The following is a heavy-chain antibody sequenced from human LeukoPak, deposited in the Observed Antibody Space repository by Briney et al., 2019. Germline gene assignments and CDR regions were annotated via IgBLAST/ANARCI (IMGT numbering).Heavy chain of an antibody. J-gene: IGHJ4*02. CDR3: ARQLPNAAADTRGYFDY. Sequence: SETLSLICTVSGRSISIISSSSYYWAWIRQAPEKDLDWIRSLYYGQNSHYNPTLKSRAPFSVHTSNNQFPLKLTSVTPVDPCVYVCARQLPNAAADTRGYFDYWGQGTVVTVSS. CDR1: GRSISIISSSSYY. D-gene: IGHD6-25*01. V-gene: IGHV4-39*01. CDR2: LYYGQNS.